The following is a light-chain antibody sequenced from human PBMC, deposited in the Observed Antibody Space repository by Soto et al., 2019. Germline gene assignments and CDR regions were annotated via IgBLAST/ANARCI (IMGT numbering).Light chain of an antibody. V-gene: IGKV3-20*01. CDR3: QHYGSSGT. J-gene: IGKJ1*01. Sequence: EIVLTQSPGTLSLSPGESATLSCRASQSGSRGFLAWYKQKPGQAPRLLMYDASTRATGVPDRFSGGGSGTDFTLTISRLEPEEFAVYYCQHYGSSGTLVQGTKVDI. CDR1: QSGSRGF. CDR2: DAS.